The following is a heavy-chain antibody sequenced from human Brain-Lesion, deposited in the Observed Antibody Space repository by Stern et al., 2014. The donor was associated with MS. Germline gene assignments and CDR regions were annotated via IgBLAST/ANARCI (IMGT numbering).Heavy chain of an antibody. CDR2: IFNSGSN. CDR1: GGSISSGGYY. V-gene: IGHV4-61*02. CDR3: ARGRVVPGFQYYATDV. J-gene: IGHJ6*02. Sequence: QLQLQESGPGLVKPSQTLSLSCTVSGGSISSGGYYWSWIRQPAGKGLEWIGRIFNSGSNRYNPSLKSRVPISIDTSKNQFSLRLNSMTAADTAVYYCARGRVVPGFQYYATDVWGQGTTVIVSS. D-gene: IGHD2-2*01.